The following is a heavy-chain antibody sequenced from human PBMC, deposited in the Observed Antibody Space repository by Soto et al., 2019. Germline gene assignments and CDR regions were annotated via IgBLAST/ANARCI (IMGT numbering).Heavy chain of an antibody. V-gene: IGHV1-69*12. CDR1: GGTFSSYA. J-gene: IGHJ6*02. Sequence: QVQLVQSGAEVKKPGSSVKVSCKASGGTFSSYAISWVRQAPGQGLERMGGIIPIFGTANYAQKFQGRVTITADEATSTAYMELSSLRSEDTAVYYCARDDVDTAMPYGMDVWGQGTTVTVSS. CDR3: ARDDVDTAMPYGMDV. D-gene: IGHD5-18*01. CDR2: IIPIFGTA.